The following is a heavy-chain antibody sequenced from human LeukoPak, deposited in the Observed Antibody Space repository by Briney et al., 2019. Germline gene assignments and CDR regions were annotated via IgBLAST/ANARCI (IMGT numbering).Heavy chain of an antibody. D-gene: IGHD6-19*01. V-gene: IGHV1-18*01. J-gene: IGHJ4*02. CDR2: ISAYNGNT. CDR3: ARDYSSGWYAFDY. Sequence: VASVKVSCKASGYTFTSYGISWARQAPGQGLEWMGWISAYNGNTNYAQKLQGRVTMTTDTSTSTAYMELRSLRSDDTAFYYCARDYSSGWYAFDYWGQGTLVTVSS. CDR1: GYTFTSYG.